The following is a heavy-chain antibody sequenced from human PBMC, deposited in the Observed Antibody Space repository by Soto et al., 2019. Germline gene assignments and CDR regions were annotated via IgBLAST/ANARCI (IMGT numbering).Heavy chain of an antibody. V-gene: IGHV3-30*03. CDR1: GFSFSRYG. D-gene: IGHD2-15*01. CDR2: ISYDGGDK. Sequence: GGSLRLSCVASGFSFSRYGMHWVRQAPGKGLEWVAVISYDGGDKYYADSVKGRFTISRDNSKNTLDLQMNSLRGEDTAGYYCAAWAEGATEVHWGQGTLVTVSS. J-gene: IGHJ4*02. CDR3: AAWAEGATEVH.